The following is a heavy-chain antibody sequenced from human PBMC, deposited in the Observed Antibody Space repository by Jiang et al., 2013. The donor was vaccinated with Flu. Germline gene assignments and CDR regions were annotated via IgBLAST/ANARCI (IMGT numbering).Heavy chain of an antibody. Sequence: SCTASGFSFSRYAMSWVRQAPGKGLEWVSSISTSSSYKYYADSVKGRFTISRENAKNSLYLQMNSLRAEDTAVYYCARDGGTYQDFYYGMDVWGKGTTVTVSS. D-gene: IGHD1-26*01. V-gene: IGHV3-21*06. CDR1: GFSFSRYA. CDR3: ARDGGTYQDFYYGMDV. J-gene: IGHJ6*04. CDR2: ISTSSSYK.